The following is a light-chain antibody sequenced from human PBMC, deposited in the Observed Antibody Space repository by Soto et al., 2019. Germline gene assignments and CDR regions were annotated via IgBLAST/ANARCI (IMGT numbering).Light chain of an antibody. Sequence: DILMSQSPEDLAVSLGERATINCKSSQEILYSSNNKNYLAWYQHKPGQPPKLLIYWASTRESGVPDRCSGGGSGTDFTLTSTSLHPEDVAVYYCHQHYTTPWTFGQGTKVDIK. CDR1: QEILYSSNNKNY. V-gene: IGKV4-1*01. J-gene: IGKJ1*01. CDR3: HQHYTTPWT. CDR2: WAS.